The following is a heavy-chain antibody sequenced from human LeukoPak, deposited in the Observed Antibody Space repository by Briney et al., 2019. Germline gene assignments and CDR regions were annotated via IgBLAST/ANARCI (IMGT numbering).Heavy chain of an antibody. CDR2: INYSGST. V-gene: IGHV4-30-4*08. J-gene: IGHJ3*02. CDR3: AREYGSVIKDVFDI. D-gene: IGHD2-15*01. CDR1: GDSISSGDYY. Sequence: SQTLSLTCTVSGDSISSGDYYWTWIRQPPGKGLEWIGYINYSGSTYYNPSLKSRVTISVDMSKNQFSLKLSSVTAADTAVYYWAREYGSVIKDVFDIWGQGTMVTVSS.